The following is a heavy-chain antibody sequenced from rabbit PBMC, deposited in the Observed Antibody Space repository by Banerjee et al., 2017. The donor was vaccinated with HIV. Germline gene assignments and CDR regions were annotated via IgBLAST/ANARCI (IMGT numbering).Heavy chain of an antibody. D-gene: IGHD4-2*01. CDR1: GFSFSNKYV. V-gene: IGHV1S45*01. J-gene: IGHJ3*01. CDR2: INTNSGNA. Sequence: QEQLEESGGDLVKPEGSLTLTCTASGFSFSNKYVMCWVRQAPGKGLEWIACINTNSGNAVYASWAKGRLTISKTSSTTVTLQMTTLTAADTATYFCARGAGTIRLDLWGPGTLVTVS. CDR3: ARGAGTIRLDL.